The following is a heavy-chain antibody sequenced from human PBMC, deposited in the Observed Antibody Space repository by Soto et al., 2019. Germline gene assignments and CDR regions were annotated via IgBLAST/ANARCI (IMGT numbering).Heavy chain of an antibody. Sequence: QVQLQESGPGLVKPSGTLSLTCAVSSGSISSSNWWSWVRQPPGKGLEWIGEIYHSGSTNYNPSPKSRVTISVDKSTNQFSLKLSSVTAADTAVYYCARVSSSSPGAYDYWGQGTLVTVSS. D-gene: IGHD6-6*01. CDR3: ARVSSSSPGAYDY. V-gene: IGHV4-4*02. CDR2: IYHSGST. J-gene: IGHJ4*02. CDR1: SGSISSSNW.